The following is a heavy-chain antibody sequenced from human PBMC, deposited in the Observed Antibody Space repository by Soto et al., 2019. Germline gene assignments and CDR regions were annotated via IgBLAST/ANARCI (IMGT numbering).Heavy chain of an antibody. J-gene: IGHJ3*02. CDR1: GFTFSSYW. V-gene: IGHV3-74*01. CDR2: INSDGSST. Sequence: GGSLRLSCAASGFTFSSYWMHGVRQAPGKGLVWVSRINSDGSSTSYADSVKGRFTISRDNAKNTLYLQRNSLRAEDTAVYYCAREALVTGDRRYAFYTWGQVTMVTVSS. D-gene: IGHD2-21*02. CDR3: AREALVTGDRRYAFYT.